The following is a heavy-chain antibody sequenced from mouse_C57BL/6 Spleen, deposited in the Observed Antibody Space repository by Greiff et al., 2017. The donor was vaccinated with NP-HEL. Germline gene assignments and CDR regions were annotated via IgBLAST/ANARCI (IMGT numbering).Heavy chain of an antibody. Sequence: EVKVEESGPGMVKPSQSLSLTCTVTGYSITSGYDWHWIRHFPGNKLEWVGYISYSGSTNYNPSLKSRISITHDTSKNHFFLKLNSVTTEDTATYYCAREGGRYYFDYWGQGTTLTVSS. CDR2: ISYSGST. CDR1: GYSITSGYD. J-gene: IGHJ2*01. V-gene: IGHV3-1*01. CDR3: AREGGRYYFDY. D-gene: IGHD1-1*02.